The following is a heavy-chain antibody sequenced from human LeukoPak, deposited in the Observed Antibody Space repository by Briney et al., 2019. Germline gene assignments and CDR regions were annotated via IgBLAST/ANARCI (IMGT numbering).Heavy chain of an antibody. J-gene: IGHJ3*02. V-gene: IGHV4-38-2*02. CDR1: GYSISSGYY. CDR2: IYHSGST. D-gene: IGHD3-22*01. CDR3: ATQISNYYDSSGYYSYPEIPQLNDAFDI. Sequence: SETLSLTCTVSGYSISSGYYWGWIRQPPGKGLEWIGSIYHSGSTYYNPSLKSRVTISVDTSKNQFSLKLSSVTAADTAVYYCATQISNYYDSSGYYSYPEIPQLNDAFDIWGQGTMVTVSS.